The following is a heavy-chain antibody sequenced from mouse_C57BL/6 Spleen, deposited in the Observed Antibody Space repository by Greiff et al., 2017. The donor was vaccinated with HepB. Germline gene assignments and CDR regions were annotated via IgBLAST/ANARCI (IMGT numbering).Heavy chain of an antibody. CDR1: GFSLTSYG. CDR3: ARRSNYGGYFDV. CDR2: IWSDGST. J-gene: IGHJ1*03. V-gene: IGHV2-6*03. D-gene: IGHD2-5*01. Sequence: VKVVESGPGLVAPSQRLSITCTVSGFSLTSYGVHWVRQPPGKGLEWLVVIWSDGSTTYNSALKSRLSISKDNSKSQVFLKMNSLQTDDTAMYYCARRSNYGGYFDVWGTGTTVTVSS.